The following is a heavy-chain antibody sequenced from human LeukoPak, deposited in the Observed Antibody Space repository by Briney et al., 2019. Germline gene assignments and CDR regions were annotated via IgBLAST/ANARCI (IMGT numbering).Heavy chain of an antibody. Sequence: GGSLRLSCAASGFSFRSYGMHWVRQAPGKGLEWVAVTSNDATKKYYADSVKGRSTISRDNSESTLYLQMNSLRAEDTAVYYCAKDMNTVTTTFDYWGQGTLVTVSS. J-gene: IGHJ4*02. CDR2: TSNDATKK. CDR3: AKDMNTVTTTFDY. CDR1: GFSFRSYG. D-gene: IGHD4-17*01. V-gene: IGHV3-30*18.